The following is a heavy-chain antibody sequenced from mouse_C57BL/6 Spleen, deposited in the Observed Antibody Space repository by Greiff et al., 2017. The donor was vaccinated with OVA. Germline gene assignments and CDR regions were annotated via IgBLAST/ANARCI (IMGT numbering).Heavy chain of an antibody. CDR2: IYYSGTI. Sequence: VQLKESGPGLVKPSQTVFLTCTVTGISITTGNYRWSWIRQFPGNKLEWIGYIYYSGTITYNPSLTSRTTITRDTPKNQFFLEMNSLTAEDTATYYCAREVIYYDYDDGGYFDYWGQGTTLTVSS. CDR3: AREVIYYDYDDGGYFDY. V-gene: IGHV3-5*01. D-gene: IGHD2-4*01. CDR1: GISITTGNYR. J-gene: IGHJ2*01.